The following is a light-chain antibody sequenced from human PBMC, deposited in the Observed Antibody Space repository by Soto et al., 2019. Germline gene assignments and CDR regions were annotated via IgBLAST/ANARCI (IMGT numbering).Light chain of an antibody. CDR1: QGISNH. J-gene: IGKJ4*01. Sequence: DIQMTQSPSSLSASVGDRVTITCRASQGISNHLAWYQQQPGTLPKRLIYAASVLQSGVPSRFSGSGSGTDFTLTISSLQPEDVAIYYCQKFTSAPFTFGGGTKVDIK. V-gene: IGKV1-27*01. CDR3: QKFTSAPFT. CDR2: AAS.